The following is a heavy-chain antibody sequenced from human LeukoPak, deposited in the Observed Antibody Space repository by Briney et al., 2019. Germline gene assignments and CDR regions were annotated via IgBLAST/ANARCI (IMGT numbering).Heavy chain of an antibody. CDR1: GFTFSNYA. D-gene: IGHD1-14*01. Sequence: PGGSLRLSCAASGFTFSNYAMGWVRQAPGKGLEWVSAVIDSGDSTSYADSVKGRFTISRDNSNSTLYLQMNSLRAEDTAVYYCVKDHTELRGLFDYWGQGTLVTVSS. V-gene: IGHV3-23*01. J-gene: IGHJ4*02. CDR2: VIDSGDST. CDR3: VKDHTELRGLFDY.